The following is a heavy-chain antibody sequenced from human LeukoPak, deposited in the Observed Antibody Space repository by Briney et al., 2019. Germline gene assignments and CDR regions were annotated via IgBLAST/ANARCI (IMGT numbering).Heavy chain of an antibody. V-gene: IGHV1-58*02. CDR1: GFTFTRST. Sequence: GASVKVSCKASGFTFTRSTIQWVRQARGQRLEWIGWIVVGSGNTNYAQKFQDRVIITRDMSTTTVYMELSSLRSEDTAVYYCAGTPWFGELTLDYWGQGTLVTVSS. CDR3: AGTPWFGELTLDY. CDR2: IVVGSGNT. J-gene: IGHJ4*02. D-gene: IGHD3-10*01.